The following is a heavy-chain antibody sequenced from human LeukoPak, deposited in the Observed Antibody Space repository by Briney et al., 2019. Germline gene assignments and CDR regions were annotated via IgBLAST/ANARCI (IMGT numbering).Heavy chain of an antibody. V-gene: IGHV1-2*02. Sequence: ASVKVSCKTFGYTFSDYIIHWVRQAPGQGLEWMGCVTPASGVTYYAQKFRGRVTVTTDTSISTAYMDLSRLSSDDTAVYYCVRETGGFEDWGQGTLVTVSS. CDR1: GYTFSDYI. D-gene: IGHD7-27*01. J-gene: IGHJ4*02. CDR2: VTPASGVT. CDR3: VRETGGFED.